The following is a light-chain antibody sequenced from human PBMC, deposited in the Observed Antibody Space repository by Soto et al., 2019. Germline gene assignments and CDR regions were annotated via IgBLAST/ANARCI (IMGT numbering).Light chain of an antibody. CDR2: DVN. CDR3: TSWTTSTTMI. CDR1: SSGIGAYNF. J-gene: IGLJ2*01. V-gene: IGLV2-14*03. Sequence: QSALTQPASVSGSPGQSITISCTGTSSGIGAYNFVSWYQQHPGKAPKLMLYDVNIRPSGVSNRFSGSKSGNTASLPLSGLQAEDGAEYYCTSWTTSTTMIFGGGTKVNV.